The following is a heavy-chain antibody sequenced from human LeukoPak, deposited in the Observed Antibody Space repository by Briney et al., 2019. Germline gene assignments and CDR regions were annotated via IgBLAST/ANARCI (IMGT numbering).Heavy chain of an antibody. D-gene: IGHD6-6*01. V-gene: IGHV3-7*01. J-gene: IGHJ4*02. CDR3: ARRGGSSSRRSPIDY. CDR2: IKQDGSQR. CDR1: GFTFSDYW. Sequence: GGALRLSCTASGFTFSDYWMTWVRQAPGKGPEWGANIKQDGSQRYYVDSVRGRFTISRDNAKNSLFLQMTGLRAEDTAVYYCARRGGSSSRRSPIDYWGQGTLVTVSS.